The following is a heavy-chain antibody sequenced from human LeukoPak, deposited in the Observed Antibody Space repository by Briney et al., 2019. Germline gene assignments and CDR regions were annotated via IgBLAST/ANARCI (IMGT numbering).Heavy chain of an antibody. J-gene: IGHJ4*02. CDR3: IRDRGVLLYCGGDCYLDY. CDR2: IRSKAYGVSS. D-gene: IGHD2-21*02. V-gene: IGHV3-49*04. Sequence: GGSLRLSCTASGFTFGDYAMSWVRQAPGKGLEWVCFIRSKAYGVSSEYAASVKGRFTIARDDSKSIAYLKMNSLKTEDTAVYYCIRDRGVLLYCGGDCYLDYWGQGTLVTVSS. CDR1: GFTFGDYA.